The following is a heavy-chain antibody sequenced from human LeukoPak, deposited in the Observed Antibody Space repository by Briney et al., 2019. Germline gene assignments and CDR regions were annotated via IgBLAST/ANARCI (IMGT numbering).Heavy chain of an antibody. V-gene: IGHV1-69*05. D-gene: IGHD3-22*01. CDR1: GGTFSSYA. CDR3: AVVIGYYYYYMDV. CDR2: IIPIFGTA. Sequence: SVKVSCKASGGTFSSYAMSWVRQAPGQGLEWMGGIIPIFGTANYAQKFQGRVTITTDESTSTAYMELSSLRSEDTAVYYCAVVIGYYYYYMDVWGKGTTVTVSS. J-gene: IGHJ6*03.